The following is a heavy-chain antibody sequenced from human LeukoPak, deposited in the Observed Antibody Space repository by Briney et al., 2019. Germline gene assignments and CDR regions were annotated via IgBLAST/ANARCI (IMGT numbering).Heavy chain of an antibody. CDR3: AAGYCSSTSCYWLDY. Sequence: GASVKVSCKASGYTFTSYGISWVRQAPGQGLEWMGWISAYNGNTNYAQKLQGRVTMTTDTSTSTAYMELRSLRSDDTAVYYCAAGYCSSTSCYWLDYWGQGTLVTVSS. CDR2: ISAYNGNT. V-gene: IGHV1-18*01. D-gene: IGHD2-2*01. CDR1: GYTFTSYG. J-gene: IGHJ4*02.